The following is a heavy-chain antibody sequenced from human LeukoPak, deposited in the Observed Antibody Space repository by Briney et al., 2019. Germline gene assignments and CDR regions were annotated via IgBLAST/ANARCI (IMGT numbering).Heavy chain of an antibody. Sequence: AGGSLRLSCAASGFNFDDYVMSWVRQAPGKGLEWVSGINWNGGSTGYADSVKGRFTISRDNAKNSLFLQMNSLRAEDTALYYCARRRVTLVRGVDITSYYFDYWGQGTLVTVSS. D-gene: IGHD3-10*01. J-gene: IGHJ4*02. CDR2: INWNGGST. V-gene: IGHV3-20*04. CDR1: GFNFDDYV. CDR3: ARRRVTLVRGVDITSYYFDY.